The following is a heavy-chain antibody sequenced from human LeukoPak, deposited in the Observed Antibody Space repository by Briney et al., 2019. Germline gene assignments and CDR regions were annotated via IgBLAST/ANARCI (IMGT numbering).Heavy chain of an antibody. CDR1: GFTFSSYG. J-gene: IGHJ4*02. CDR2: ISYDGSNK. V-gene: IGHV3-30*03. CDR3: ARLAYCGGDCPKYYFDY. Sequence: GGSLRLSCAASGFTFSSYGMHWVRQAPGKGLEWVAVISYDGSNKYYADSVKGRFTISRDNSKNTLYLQVNSLRAEDTAVYYCARLAYCGGDCPKYYFDYWGQGTLVTVSS. D-gene: IGHD2-21*02.